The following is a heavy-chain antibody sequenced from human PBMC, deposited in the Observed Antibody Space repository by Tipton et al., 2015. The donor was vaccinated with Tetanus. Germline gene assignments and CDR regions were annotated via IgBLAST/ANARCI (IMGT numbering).Heavy chain of an antibody. CDR1: GGSMNSYY. D-gene: IGHD2-21*02. J-gene: IGHJ4*01. Sequence: GLVKPSETLSLICTVSGGSMNSYYWSWIRQPPGKGLEWIGYIYYTGSTNYNPSLKSGVTISLDTSKNQFSLKLTSVSAADTAVYYCATVGLVTASVKYWGQGTLVAVSS. CDR3: ATVGLVTASVKY. CDR2: IYYTGST. V-gene: IGHV4-59*01.